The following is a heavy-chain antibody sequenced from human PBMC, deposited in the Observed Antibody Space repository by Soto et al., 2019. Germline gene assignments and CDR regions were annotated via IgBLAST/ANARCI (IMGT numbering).Heavy chain of an antibody. J-gene: IGHJ6*04. CDR1: WGGGSSTWAA. V-gene: IGHV6-1*01. D-gene: IGHD4-4*01. Sequence: LTLSLTCTISWGGGSSTWAAWDWIRQSPSRGLEWLGRTYYRSKWYNDYAVSVKSRITINPDTSKNQFSLQLNSVTPEDTAVYYCARAGGTQVTLRGHYYYSVMDVWGKGTTVPVSS. CDR2: TYYRSKWYN. CDR3: ARAGGTQVTLRGHYYYSVMDV.